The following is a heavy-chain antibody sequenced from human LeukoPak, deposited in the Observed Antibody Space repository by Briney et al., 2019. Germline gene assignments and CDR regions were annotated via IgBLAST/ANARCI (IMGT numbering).Heavy chain of an antibody. Sequence: SETLSLTCAVYGGSFSGYYWSWIRQPPGKGLEWIGEINHSGSTNYNPSLKSRVTISVDTSKNQFFLKLNSVTAADTAVYYCARGVYNWNIDVFDFWGQGTMVTVSS. V-gene: IGHV4-34*01. J-gene: IGHJ3*01. CDR2: INHSGST. D-gene: IGHD1/OR15-1a*01. CDR3: ARGVYNWNIDVFDF. CDR1: GGSFSGYY.